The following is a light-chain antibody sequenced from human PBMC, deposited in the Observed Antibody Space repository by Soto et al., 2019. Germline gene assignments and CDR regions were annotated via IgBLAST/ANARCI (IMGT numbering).Light chain of an antibody. Sequence: SYELTQPPSVSVSPGQTASITCAGDKLGDKYTSWYQQKPGQSPLLVIYQDSKRPSGIPERFSGSNSGNTATLTISGTQAMDEADYYCQAWDTSTAVFGGGTKLTVL. J-gene: IGLJ2*01. V-gene: IGLV3-1*01. CDR3: QAWDTSTAV. CDR1: KLGDKY. CDR2: QDS.